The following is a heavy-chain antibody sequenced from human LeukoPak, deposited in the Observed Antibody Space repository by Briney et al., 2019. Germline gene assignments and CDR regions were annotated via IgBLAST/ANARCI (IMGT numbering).Heavy chain of an antibody. J-gene: IGHJ4*02. V-gene: IGHV3-74*01. Sequence: GGSLRLSCAASGFTFSSYSMNWVRQAPGKGLVWVSRINSDGTSSTYADSVKGRFTISRDNAKNTLYLQMNSLRAEDTAVYYCARDAYSSVESWGQGTLVTVSS. D-gene: IGHD6-19*01. CDR3: ARDAYSSVES. CDR2: INSDGTSS. CDR1: GFTFSSYS.